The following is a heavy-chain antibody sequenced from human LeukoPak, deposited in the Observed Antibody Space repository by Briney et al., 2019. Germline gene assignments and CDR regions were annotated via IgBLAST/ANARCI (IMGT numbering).Heavy chain of an antibody. V-gene: IGHV1-2*02. D-gene: IGHD1-26*01. J-gene: IGHJ4*02. Sequence: ASVKVSCKASGYTFTGYYMHWVRQAPGQGLEWMGWINPNIGDTNYAQKFQGRVTMTRDTSISTAYMELSRLRSDDTAVYYCARDFEEWEHRVSYYFDYWGQGTLVTVSS. CDR1: GYTFTGYY. CDR2: INPNIGDT. CDR3: ARDFEEWEHRVSYYFDY.